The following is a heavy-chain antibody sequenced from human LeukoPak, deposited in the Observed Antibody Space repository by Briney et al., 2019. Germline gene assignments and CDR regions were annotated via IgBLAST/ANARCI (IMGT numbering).Heavy chain of an antibody. Sequence: QTGGSLRLSCAASGFTFSSYSMSWVRQAPGKGLEWVSAMSGSGDNTYYADSVKGQFTISRDNSKSTLYLQMNSLRAEDTAVYYCAELGITMIGGVWGKGTTVTISS. CDR1: GFTFSSYS. J-gene: IGHJ6*04. CDR3: AELGITMIGGV. CDR2: MSGSGDNT. V-gene: IGHV3-23*01. D-gene: IGHD3-10*02.